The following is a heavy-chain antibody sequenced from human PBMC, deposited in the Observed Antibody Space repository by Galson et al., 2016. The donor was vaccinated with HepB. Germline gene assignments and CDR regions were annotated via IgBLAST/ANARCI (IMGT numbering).Heavy chain of an antibody. Sequence: SVKVSCKASGGTFSSNPISWVRQAPGQGLEWMGGITPILGKANYAQKFQGRVTIIADKSTSTAHMELSSLRSEDTAVYYCARVGGSCNSTTCYAYYGMDVWGQGTTVTVSS. V-gene: IGHV1-69*10. D-gene: IGHD2-2*01. CDR3: ARVGGSCNSTTCYAYYGMDV. CDR1: GGTFSSNP. CDR2: ITPILGKA. J-gene: IGHJ6*02.